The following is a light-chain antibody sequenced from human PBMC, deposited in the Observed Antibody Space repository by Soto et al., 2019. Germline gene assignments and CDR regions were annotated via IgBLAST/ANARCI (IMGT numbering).Light chain of an antibody. J-gene: IGKJ1*01. CDR3: LQDYNYPPT. V-gene: IGKV1-6*01. CDR2: AAS. Sequence: AIQMTQSPSSLSASVGDRVTITCRASQGIRNDLGWYQQKPGKAPKLLIYAASSLQSGVPSRFSGSGSGTDFTLTISSLQREDFVTYYCLQDYNYPPTFGQGTKVEIK. CDR1: QGIRND.